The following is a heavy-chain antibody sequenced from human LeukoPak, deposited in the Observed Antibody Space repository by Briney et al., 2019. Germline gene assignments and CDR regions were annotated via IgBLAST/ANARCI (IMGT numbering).Heavy chain of an antibody. J-gene: IGHJ6*03. CDR2: INPNSGGT. CDR3: ARDSGSLHPSYYYYYMDV. CDR1: GYTFTGYY. Sequence: ASVKVSCKASGYTFTGYYMHWVRQAPGQGREWMGWINPNSGGTNYAQKFQGRVTMTSDTSISTAYMELSRLRSDDTAAYYCARDSGSLHPSYYYYYMDVWGKGTTVTVSS. D-gene: IGHD4-11*01. V-gene: IGHV1-2*02.